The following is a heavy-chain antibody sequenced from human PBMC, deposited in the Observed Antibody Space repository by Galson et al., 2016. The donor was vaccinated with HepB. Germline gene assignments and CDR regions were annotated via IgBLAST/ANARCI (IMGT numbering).Heavy chain of an antibody. CDR3: ARDVMGTWLYGFDL. D-gene: IGHD5-12*01. J-gene: IGHJ3*01. V-gene: IGHV3-48*02. CDR1: GFTFSPYN. Sequence: LRLSCAASGFTFSPYNMNWVRQTPEKGLEWVSFISDSGTNIHYADSVKGRFTISRDNAENSPFLQMNSLRDEDTAMYYCARDVMGTWLYGFDLWGQGTMVTVSS. CDR2: ISDSGTNI.